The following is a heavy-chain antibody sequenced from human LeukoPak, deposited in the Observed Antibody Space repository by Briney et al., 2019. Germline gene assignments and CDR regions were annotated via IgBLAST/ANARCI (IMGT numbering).Heavy chain of an antibody. D-gene: IGHD3-10*01. CDR1: GFTFSSYS. J-gene: IGHJ4*02. CDR3: ARLFGSGSSPFDY. V-gene: IGHV3-7*03. CDR2: VKQAGTEK. Sequence: GRSLRLSCAASGFTFSSYSMNWVRQAPGKGLEWVATVKQAGTEKYYVDSMRGRVTISRDNVKNSVYLQMNSLRAEDTAVYYCARLFGSGSSPFDYWGQGTLVTVSS.